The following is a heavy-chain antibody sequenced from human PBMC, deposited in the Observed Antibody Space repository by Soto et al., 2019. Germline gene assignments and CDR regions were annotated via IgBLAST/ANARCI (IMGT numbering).Heavy chain of an antibody. Sequence: SETMSLTCAVYGGSFSGYYWSWIRQPPGKGLEWIGEINHSGSTNYNPSLKSRVTISVDTSKNQFSLKLSSVTAADTAVYYCARGNIGVVVPAARYYYYYMDVWGKGTTVTVSS. J-gene: IGHJ6*03. D-gene: IGHD2-2*01. CDR2: INHSGST. CDR1: GGSFSGYY. CDR3: ARGNIGVVVPAARYYYYYMDV. V-gene: IGHV4-34*01.